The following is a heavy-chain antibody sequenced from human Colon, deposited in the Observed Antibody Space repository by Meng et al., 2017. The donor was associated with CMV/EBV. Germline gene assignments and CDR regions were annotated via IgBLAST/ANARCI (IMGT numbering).Heavy chain of an antibody. J-gene: IGHJ4*02. Sequence: GGSLRLSCTTSGFTFSNAWMSWVRQAPGKGLEWVGHIKTKTDGGTTDYAAPVKGRFTISRDDSKNTLYLQMNSLKTEDTAVYFCGNYELWSGYFDYWGQGTLVTVSS. CDR3: GNYELWSGYFDY. D-gene: IGHD3-3*01. CDR2: IKTKTDGGTT. V-gene: IGHV3-15*01. CDR1: GFTFSNAW.